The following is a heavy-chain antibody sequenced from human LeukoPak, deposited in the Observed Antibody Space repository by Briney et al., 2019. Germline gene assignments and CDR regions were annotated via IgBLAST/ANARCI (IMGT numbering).Heavy chain of an antibody. CDR2: IIGSVGST. V-gene: IGHV3-23*01. Sequence: GGSLRLSCAASGFTFSSYAMSWVRQAPGKWLEWGSSIIGSVGSTYYADSVKGRFTISRDNSKNTLYLQMNSLRAEDTAVYYCAKTQWLVYWGQGTLVTVSS. CDR1: GFTFSSYA. CDR3: AKTQWLVY. D-gene: IGHD6-19*01. J-gene: IGHJ4*02.